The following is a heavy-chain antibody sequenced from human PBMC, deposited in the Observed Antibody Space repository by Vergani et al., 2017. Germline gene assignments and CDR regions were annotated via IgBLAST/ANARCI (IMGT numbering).Heavy chain of an antibody. CDR1: GGSISSGGYY. D-gene: IGHD2-15*01. CDR2: IYYSGST. J-gene: IGHJ6*02. V-gene: IGHV4-31*03. CDR3: ARDSACSGGSCYSGDYYYYGMDV. Sequence: QVQLQESGPGLVKPSQTLSLTCTVSGGSISSGGYYWSWIRQPPGKGLEWIGYIYYSGSTYYNPSLKSRVTISVDTSKNQFSLKLSSVTAADTAVYYCARDSACSGGSCYSGDYYYYGMDVWGQGTTVTVSS.